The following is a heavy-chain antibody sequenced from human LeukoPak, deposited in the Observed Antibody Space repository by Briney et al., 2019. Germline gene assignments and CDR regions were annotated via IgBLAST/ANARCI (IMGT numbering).Heavy chain of an antibody. CDR3: ARLTPEAVPDD. V-gene: IGHV4-39*01. D-gene: IGHD6-19*01. J-gene: IGHJ4*02. Sequence: SETLSLTYTVSGGSISSSSHYWGWIRQPPGKGLEWIGSISYSGSTSYNPSLKSRVTISLDTSKNQFSLNLISVTAADTAVYYCARLTPEAVPDDWGQGTLVTVSS. CDR1: GGSISSSSHY. CDR2: ISYSGST.